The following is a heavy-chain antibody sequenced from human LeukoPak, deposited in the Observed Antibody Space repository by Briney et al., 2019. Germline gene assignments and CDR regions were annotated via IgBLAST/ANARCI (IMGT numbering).Heavy chain of an antibody. CDR1: GFTFSSYA. CDR3: AKSRIPFYTKAPFDY. V-gene: IGHV3-23*01. J-gene: IGHJ4*02. Sequence: GGSLRLSCAASGFTFSSYAMSWARQAPGKGLEWVSAISGSGGSTYYADSVKGRFTISRDNSKNTLYLQMNSLRAEDTAVYYCAKSRIPFYTKAPFDYWGQGTLVTVSS. CDR2: ISGSGGST. D-gene: IGHD3-3*01.